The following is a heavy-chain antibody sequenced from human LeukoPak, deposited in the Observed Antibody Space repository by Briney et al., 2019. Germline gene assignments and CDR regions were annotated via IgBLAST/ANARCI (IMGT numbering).Heavy chain of an antibody. V-gene: IGHV3-48*04. Sequence: GGSLRLSCAASGFTFSSYSTNWVRQAPGKGLEWVSCISSSSSTKYYADSVKGRFTISRDNAKNSLFLQMNSLRAEDTAVYFCARDATPPGLIFDSWGQGTLVTVSS. J-gene: IGHJ4*02. CDR2: ISSSSSTK. D-gene: IGHD1-14*01. CDR3: ARDATPPGLIFDS. CDR1: GFTFSSYS.